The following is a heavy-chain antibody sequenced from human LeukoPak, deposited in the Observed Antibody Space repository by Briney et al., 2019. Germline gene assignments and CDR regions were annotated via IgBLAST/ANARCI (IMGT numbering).Heavy chain of an antibody. V-gene: IGHV4-34*01. CDR1: GGSFSGYY. D-gene: IGHD2-21*02. Sequence: SETLSLTCAVYGGSFSGYYWSWIRQPPGKGLEWIGEINHSGSTNYDPSLKSRVTISVDTSKNQFSLKLRSVMAADTAVYYCARAYCVGDCTVLHIYFDNWGQGTLVTVSS. J-gene: IGHJ4*02. CDR3: ARAYCVGDCTVLHIYFDN. CDR2: INHSGST.